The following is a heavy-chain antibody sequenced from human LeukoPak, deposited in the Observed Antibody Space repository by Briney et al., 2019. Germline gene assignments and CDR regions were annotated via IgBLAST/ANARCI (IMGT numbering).Heavy chain of an antibody. CDR1: GGTFSSYA. CDR2: ISAYNGNT. D-gene: IGHD1-26*01. J-gene: IGHJ5*02. Sequence: ASVKVSCKASGGTFSSYAISWVRQAPGQGLEWMGWISAYNGNTNYAQKLQGRVTMTTDTSTSTAYMELRSLRSDDTAVYYCARDLRQQWELARSDPWGQGTLVTVSS. CDR3: ARDLRQQWELARSDP. V-gene: IGHV1-18*01.